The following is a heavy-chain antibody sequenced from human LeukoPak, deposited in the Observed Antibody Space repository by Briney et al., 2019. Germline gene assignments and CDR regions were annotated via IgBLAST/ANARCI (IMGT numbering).Heavy chain of an antibody. CDR2: IYYSGST. D-gene: IGHD3-22*01. CDR3: ARLSPMTPDY. Sequence: SETLSHTCTVSGGSISSSSYYWGWIRQPPGKGLEWIGSIYYSGSTYYNPSLKSRVTISVDTSKNQFSLKLSSVTAADTAVYYCARLSPMTPDYWGQGTLVTVSS. CDR1: GGSISSSSYY. J-gene: IGHJ4*02. V-gene: IGHV4-39*01.